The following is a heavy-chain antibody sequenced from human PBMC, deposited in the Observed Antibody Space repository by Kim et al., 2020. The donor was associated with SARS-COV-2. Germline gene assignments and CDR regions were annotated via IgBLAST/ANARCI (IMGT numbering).Heavy chain of an antibody. Sequence: TRYSPSFQGQVTISADKSISTAYLQWSSLKASDTAMYYCARLLYGDYVDYWGQGTLVTVSS. D-gene: IGHD4-17*01. V-gene: IGHV5-51*01. CDR2: T. J-gene: IGHJ4*02. CDR3: ARLLYGDYVDY.